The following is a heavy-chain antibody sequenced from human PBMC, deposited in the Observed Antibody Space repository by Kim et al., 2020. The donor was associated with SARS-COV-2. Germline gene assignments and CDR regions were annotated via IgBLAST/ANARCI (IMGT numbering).Heavy chain of an antibody. V-gene: IGHV3-30*04. CDR1: GFTFSSYA. D-gene: IGHD2-15*01. CDR2: ISYDGSNK. CDR3: ARDRGSVVYSLYGMDV. J-gene: IGHJ6*02. Sequence: GGSLRLSCAASGFTFSSYAMHWVRQAPGKGLEWVAVISYDGSNKYYADSVKGRFTISRDNSKNTLYLQMNSLRAEDTAVYYCARDRGSVVYSLYGMDVWGQGTTVTVSS.